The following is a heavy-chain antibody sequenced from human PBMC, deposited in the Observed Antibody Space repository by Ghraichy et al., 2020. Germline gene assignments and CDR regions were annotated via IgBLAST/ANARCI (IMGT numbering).Heavy chain of an antibody. CDR2: IKQDGSKI. V-gene: IGHV3-7*01. Sequence: GESLNIFCVASGFTFSSYWMSWVRQAPGKGLEWVANIKQDGSKIYYLDSVKGRFIISRDNAKNSLYLQMNSLRAEDTAVYYCARDQGDFAMALYYYGMDVWGQGTTVTVSS. D-gene: IGHD3-16*01. CDR1: GFTFSSYW. CDR3: ARDQGDFAMALYYYGMDV. J-gene: IGHJ6*02.